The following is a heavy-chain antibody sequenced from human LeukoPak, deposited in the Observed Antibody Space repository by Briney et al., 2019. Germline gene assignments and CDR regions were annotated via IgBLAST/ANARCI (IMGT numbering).Heavy chain of an antibody. CDR3: ARGRGFTVTTRFDY. Sequence: SETLSLTCAGYGGSFSGYYWSWIRQPPGKGLEWIGEINHSGSTNYNPSLKSRVTISVDTSKNQFSLKLSSVTAADTAVYYCARGRGFTVTTRFDYWGQGTLVTVSS. CDR1: GGSFSGYY. J-gene: IGHJ4*02. V-gene: IGHV4-34*01. D-gene: IGHD4-17*01. CDR2: INHSGST.